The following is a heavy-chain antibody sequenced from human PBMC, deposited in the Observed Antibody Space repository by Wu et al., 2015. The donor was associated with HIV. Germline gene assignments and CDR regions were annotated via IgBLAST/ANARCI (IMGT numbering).Heavy chain of an antibody. J-gene: IGHJ3*01. Sequence: QVQLVQSETEMKKPGASVKVFCRASGYAFTDSYIHWMRQVPGQGLEWMGRIHPKSGATEYAPGFLGKFTMGTYTSIATASIYLTSLTLDDTAIYYCASNLWFGDLGIEVFDLWGQGTLVTVSS. V-gene: IGHV1-2*06. CDR2: IHPKSGAT. D-gene: IGHD3-10*01. CDR3: ASNLWFGDLGIEVFDL. CDR1: GYAFTDSY.